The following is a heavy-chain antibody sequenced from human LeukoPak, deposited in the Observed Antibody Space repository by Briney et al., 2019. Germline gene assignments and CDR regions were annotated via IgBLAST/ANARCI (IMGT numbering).Heavy chain of an antibody. CDR1: GGSISSYY. D-gene: IGHD5-24*01. Sequence: SETLSLTCTVSGGSISSYYWSWIRQPAGKGLEWIGRIYTSGTTNYNPSLKSRVTISVDTSKNQFSLKLSSVTAADTAVYYCARGLLDGYTHPAAFDIWGQGTMVTVSS. J-gene: IGHJ3*02. CDR3: ARGLLDGYTHPAAFDI. CDR2: IYTSGTT. V-gene: IGHV4-4*07.